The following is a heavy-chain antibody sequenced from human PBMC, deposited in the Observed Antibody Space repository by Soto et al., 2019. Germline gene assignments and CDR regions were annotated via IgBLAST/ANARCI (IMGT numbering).Heavy chain of an antibody. CDR3: TSYTGYGMDV. J-gene: IGHJ6*02. CDR1: GFIVSSKY. CDR2: IYTVGST. V-gene: IGHV3-53*02. Sequence: EVQMVETGGGLSQPGGSLRLSCAVSGFIVSSKYMTWVRQAPGKGLEWVSVIYTVGSTHYADSARGRFTISRDSSKNTLYMQMNCRGGEDASVYYCTSYTGYGMDVWGQGTTVTVSS. D-gene: IGHD3-16*01.